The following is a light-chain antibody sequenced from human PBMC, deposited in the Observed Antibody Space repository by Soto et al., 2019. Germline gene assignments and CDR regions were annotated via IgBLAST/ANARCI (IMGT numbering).Light chain of an antibody. CDR1: QSLTNTD. CDR2: GAA. Sequence: EIVLTQSPGTLSLSPGERATLSCRASQSLTNTDSAWYQQRPGQPPRLLIFGAAVRATGIPDRFSGSGSGTDFTLTISRLEPEDFAVYFCQQYGRSPIFGGGTKVDIK. J-gene: IGKJ4*01. CDR3: QQYGRSPI. V-gene: IGKV3-20*01.